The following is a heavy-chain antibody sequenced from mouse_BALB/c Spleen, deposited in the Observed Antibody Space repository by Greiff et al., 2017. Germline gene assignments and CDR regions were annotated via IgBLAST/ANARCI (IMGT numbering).Heavy chain of an antibody. D-gene: IGHD1-1*01. CDR2: IDPANGNT. CDR1: GFNIKDTY. J-gene: IGHJ3*01. CDR3: ARGDYYGSSWFAY. Sequence: VQLKESGAELVKQGASVKLSCTASGFNIKDTYMHWVKQRPEQGLEWIGRIDPANGNTKYDPKFQGKATITADTSSNTAYLQLSSLTSEDTAVYYCARGDYYGSSWFAYWGQGTLVTVSA. V-gene: IGHV14-3*02.